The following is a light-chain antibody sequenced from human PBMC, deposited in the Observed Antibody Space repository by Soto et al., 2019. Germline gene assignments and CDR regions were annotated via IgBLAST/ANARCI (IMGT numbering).Light chain of an antibody. CDR2: DVS. V-gene: IGKV3-11*01. CDR3: QQRSTWPLT. CDR1: QSVGTY. J-gene: IGKJ4*01. Sequence: EIVLTQSPATLSLSPGERATLSYRASQSVGTYLAWYQQRPAQAPRLVIYDVSNRATGIPARFSGSGSGTDLTLTISTLEPEDFAVYSCQQRSTWPLTFGGGTKVEIK.